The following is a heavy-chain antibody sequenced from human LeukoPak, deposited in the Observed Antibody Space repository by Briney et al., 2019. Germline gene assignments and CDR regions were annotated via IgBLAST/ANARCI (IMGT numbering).Heavy chain of an antibody. CDR1: GFTFSNYW. J-gene: IGHJ4*02. CDR3: AFGRGHDY. D-gene: IGHD3-10*01. Sequence: GGSLRLSCAASGFTFSNYWMSWVRQAPGKGLEWVANIKEDGSEKYYVDSVKGRFTISRDNAKNSLFLQMNNLRAGDTAIYYCAFGRGHDYWGQGTLVTVSS. V-gene: IGHV3-7*03. CDR2: IKEDGSEK.